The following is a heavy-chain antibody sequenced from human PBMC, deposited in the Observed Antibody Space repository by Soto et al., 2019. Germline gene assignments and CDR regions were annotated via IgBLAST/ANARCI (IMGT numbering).Heavy chain of an antibody. D-gene: IGHD3-16*01. CDR1: GYTFTGYY. Sequence: QVQLVQSGAEVKKPGASVKVSCKASGYTFTGYYMHWVRQAPGQGREWMGWINPNSGGTNYAQKFQGWVTMPRDPSISTAYMERSRLRSDDTAVYYCARELGGPTGRPSYGMDVWGQGTTVTVSS. CDR2: INPNSGGT. V-gene: IGHV1-2*04. J-gene: IGHJ6*02. CDR3: ARELGGPTGRPSYGMDV.